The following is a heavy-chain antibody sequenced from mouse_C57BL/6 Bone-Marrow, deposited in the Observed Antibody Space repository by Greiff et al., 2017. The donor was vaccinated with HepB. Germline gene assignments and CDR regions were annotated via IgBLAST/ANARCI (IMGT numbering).Heavy chain of an antibody. Sequence: QVQLQQSGAELAKPGASVKLSCKASGYTFTSYWMHWVKQRPGQGLEWIGYINPSSGYTKYNQKFKDEATLTADKSSSTAYMQLSSLTYEDSAVYYCARSLYYGSSYAMDYWGQGTSVTVSS. J-gene: IGHJ4*01. CDR1: GYTFTSYW. V-gene: IGHV1-7*01. D-gene: IGHD1-1*01. CDR2: INPSSGYT. CDR3: ARSLYYGSSYAMDY.